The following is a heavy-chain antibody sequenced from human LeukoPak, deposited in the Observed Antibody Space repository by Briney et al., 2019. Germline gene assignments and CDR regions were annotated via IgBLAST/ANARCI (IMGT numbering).Heavy chain of an antibody. V-gene: IGHV3-23*01. Sequence: GWSLRVSCVASGFTFSSFDMRWVRQAPGKGLEWVSSISTTDGSKYYEDSLKGRFTISRGSSKKPLYLQMDLCSAEDTALYLFASLSYKSWGQGTLVTVSS. CDR1: GFTFSSFD. CDR3: ASLSYKS. J-gene: IGHJ4*01. D-gene: IGHD1-14*01. CDR2: ISTTDGSK.